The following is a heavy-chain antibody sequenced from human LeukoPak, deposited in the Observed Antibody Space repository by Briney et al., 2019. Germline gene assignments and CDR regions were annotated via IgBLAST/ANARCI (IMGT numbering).Heavy chain of an antibody. D-gene: IGHD3-22*01. CDR2: TYYSGST. J-gene: IGHJ5*02. CDR3: ARPYYYDSRIDP. V-gene: IGHV4-30-4*01. CDR1: GVSISSGDYY. Sequence: PSETLSLTCTVSGVSISSGDYYWSWIRQPPEKGLEWIGYTYYSGSTYYNPSLKSRVTISVDTSKNQFSLKLSSVTAADTAVYYCARPYYYDSRIDPWGQGTRVTVSS.